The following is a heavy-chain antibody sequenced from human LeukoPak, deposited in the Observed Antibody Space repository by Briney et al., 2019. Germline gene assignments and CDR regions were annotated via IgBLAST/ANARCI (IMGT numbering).Heavy chain of an antibody. V-gene: IGHV1-3*03. CDR3: ARDRAPKTVTSEVDAFDI. Sequence: GASVKVSCKASGYTFTIYAIHWVRQAPGQRLEWMGWINTGNGDTKYSQEFQGRLTITRDTSATTAYMELSSLTSEDMAVYYCARDRAPKTVTSEVDAFDIWGQGTMVTVSS. CDR1: GYTFTIYA. J-gene: IGHJ3*02. CDR2: INTGNGDT. D-gene: IGHD4-17*01.